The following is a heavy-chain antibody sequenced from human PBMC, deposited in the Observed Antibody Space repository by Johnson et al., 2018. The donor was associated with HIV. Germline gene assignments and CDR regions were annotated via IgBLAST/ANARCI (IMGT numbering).Heavy chain of an antibody. CDR3: ARFGRGGSHAFDI. J-gene: IGHJ3*02. CDR2: INWNGDST. CDR1: GFRFDDYG. Sequence: MQLVESGGGVVRPGGSLRLSCAASGFRFDDYGMTWVRQAPGKGLEWVSGINWNGDSTGYEDSVKGRFTISRENAKNSLYLQMNSMRAEDTALYYCARFGRGGSHAFDIWGQGTMVTVSS. V-gene: IGHV3-20*04. D-gene: IGHD5-24*01.